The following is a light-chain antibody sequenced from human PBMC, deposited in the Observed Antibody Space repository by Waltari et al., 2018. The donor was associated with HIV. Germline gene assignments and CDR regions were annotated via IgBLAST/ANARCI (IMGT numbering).Light chain of an antibody. CDR2: DAS. CDR3: QQRSRWPPAYT. J-gene: IGKJ2*01. V-gene: IGKV3-11*01. CDR1: PSVSIY. Sequence: IVLTQSPATLSLSPGERAPLSCRASPSVSIYLAWYQQKPGQPPRLLIYDASNRATAIPARFSGSGSGTDFTLTISSLEPEDFAVYYCQQRSRWPPAYTFGQGTKLEIK.